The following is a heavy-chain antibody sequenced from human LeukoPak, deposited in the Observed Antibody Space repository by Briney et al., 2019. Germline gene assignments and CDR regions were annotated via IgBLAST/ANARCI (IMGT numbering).Heavy chain of an antibody. D-gene: IGHD3-9*01. Sequence: SETLSLTCTVSGGSVGSAGYYWSWIRQPPGGGLEWIGYIYYIRNTNYNPSLKSRVTMSLDPSKNQFSLKLNSVTAADTAVYYCARGAPFDWLLLFVGAFDIWGQGTMVTVSS. CDR2: IYYIRNT. CDR3: ARGAPFDWLLLFVGAFDI. V-gene: IGHV4-61*08. J-gene: IGHJ3*02. CDR1: GGSVGSAGYY.